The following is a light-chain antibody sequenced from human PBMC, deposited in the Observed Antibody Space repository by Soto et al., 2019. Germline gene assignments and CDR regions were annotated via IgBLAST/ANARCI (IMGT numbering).Light chain of an antibody. CDR3: CSYAGSYTLV. CDR2: DVS. J-gene: IGLJ3*02. Sequence: QSALTQPRSVSGSPGQSVTISCTGTSSDVGGYKYVSWYQQHPGKAPKLMIYDVSKRPSGVPDRFSGSKSGNTASLTISGLQAEDEADYSCCSYAGSYTLVFGGGTKVTVL. CDR1: SSDVGGYKY. V-gene: IGLV2-11*01.